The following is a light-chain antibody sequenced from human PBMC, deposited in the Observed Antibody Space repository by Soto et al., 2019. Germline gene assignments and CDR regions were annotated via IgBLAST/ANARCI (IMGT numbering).Light chain of an antibody. CDR3: QQYNSYST. Sequence: EIVLTQSPGTLSLSPGERATLSCRASQSVSSSYLAWYQQKPGQAPRLLIYGASSRATGIPDRFSGSGSGTEFTLTISSLQPDDFATYYCQQYNSYSTFGQGTRLEIK. V-gene: IGKV3-20*01. CDR1: QSVSSSY. J-gene: IGKJ5*01. CDR2: GAS.